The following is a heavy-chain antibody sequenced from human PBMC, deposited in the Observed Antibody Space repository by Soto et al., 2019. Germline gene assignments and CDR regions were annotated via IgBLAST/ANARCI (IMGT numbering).Heavy chain of an antibody. Sequence: SVKVSCEASGFTFTSSAMQWVRQARGQRLEWIGWIVVGSGNTNYAQKFQERVTITRDMSTSTAYMELSSLRSEDTAVYYCAAYAGGYYYYGMDVWGQGTTVTVSS. J-gene: IGHJ6*02. CDR2: IVVGSGNT. V-gene: IGHV1-58*02. CDR3: AAYAGGYYYYGMDV. D-gene: IGHD2-8*02. CDR1: GFTFTSSA.